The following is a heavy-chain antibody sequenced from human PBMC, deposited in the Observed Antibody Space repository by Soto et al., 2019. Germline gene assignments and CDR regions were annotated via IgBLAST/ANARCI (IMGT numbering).Heavy chain of an antibody. Sequence: GGSLRLSCAASGFTFSSYGMHWVRQAPGKGLEWVAVISYDGSNKYYADSVKGRFTISRDNSKNTLYLQMNSLRAEDTAVYYCAKGDHYYYDSSGYYGVDYWGQGTLVTVSS. J-gene: IGHJ4*02. V-gene: IGHV3-30*18. D-gene: IGHD3-22*01. CDR2: ISYDGSNK. CDR3: AKGDHYYYDSSGYYGVDY. CDR1: GFTFSSYG.